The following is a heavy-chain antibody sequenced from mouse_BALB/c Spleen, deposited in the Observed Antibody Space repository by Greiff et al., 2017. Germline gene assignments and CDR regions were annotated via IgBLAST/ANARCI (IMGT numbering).Heavy chain of an antibody. D-gene: IGHD4-1*01. CDR1: GFNIKDTY. J-gene: IGHJ3*01. V-gene: IGHV14-3*02. CDR3: ALTGGFAY. Sequence: VHVKQSGAELVKPGASVKLSCTASGFNIKDTYMHWVKQRPEQGLEWIGRIDPANGNTKYDPKFQGKATITADTSSNTAYLQLSSLTFEDTAVYYCALTGGFAYWGQGTLVTVSA. CDR2: IDPANGNT.